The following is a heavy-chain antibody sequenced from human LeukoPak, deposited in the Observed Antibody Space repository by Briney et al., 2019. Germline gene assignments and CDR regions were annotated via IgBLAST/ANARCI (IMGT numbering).Heavy chain of an antibody. CDR3: AKDLSSSEDAFDI. V-gene: IGHV3-9*01. CDR2: ISWNSGSI. D-gene: IGHD6-6*01. CDR1: GFTFDDYA. Sequence: GGSLRLSCAASGFTFDDYAMHWVRQAPGKGLEWVSGISWNSGSIGYADSVKGRFTISRDNAKNSLYLQVNSLRAEDTALYYCAKDLSSSEDAFDIWGQGTMVTVSS. J-gene: IGHJ3*02.